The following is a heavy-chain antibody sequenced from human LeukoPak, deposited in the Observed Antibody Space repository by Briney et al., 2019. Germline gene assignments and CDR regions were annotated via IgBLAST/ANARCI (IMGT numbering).Heavy chain of an antibody. V-gene: IGHV4-30-2*01. CDR2: IYHSGST. D-gene: IGHD1-26*01. CDR1: GGSISSGGYY. Sequence: SETLSLTCTVSGGSISSGGYYWSWIRQPPGKGLEWIGYIYHSGSTYYNPSLKSRVTISVDRSKNQFSLKLSSVTAADTAVYYCARDWGSGNLFGYWGQGTLVTVSS. CDR3: ARDWGSGNLFGY. J-gene: IGHJ4*02.